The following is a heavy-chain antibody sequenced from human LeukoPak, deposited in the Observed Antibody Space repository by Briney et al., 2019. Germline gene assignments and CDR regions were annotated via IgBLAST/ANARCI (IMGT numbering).Heavy chain of an antibody. V-gene: IGHV4-34*01. CDR2: IYYSGST. J-gene: IGHJ4*02. CDR1: GGSFSGYY. Sequence: PSETLSLTCAVYGGSFSGYYWSWIRQPPGKGLEWIGSIYYSGSTYYNPSLKSRVTISVDTSKNQFSLKLSSVTAADTAVYYCARLPRKTYYFDYWGQGTLVTVSS. CDR3: ARLPRKTYYFDY.